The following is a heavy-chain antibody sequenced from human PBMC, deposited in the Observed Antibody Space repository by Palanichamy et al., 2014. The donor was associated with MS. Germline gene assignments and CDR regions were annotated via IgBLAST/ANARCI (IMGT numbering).Heavy chain of an antibody. Sequence: QLKLQESGPGLAKPSETLSLTCTVSGGSIISHIHYWGWIRQPPGKTLEWIGSIYYSGSTHYNPSLRSRVTVSVDTSKNQFSLHLTSVTAADTAVYYCATERHSGSWSALGYWGQGTLAIVSS. CDR3: ATERHSGSWSALGY. V-gene: IGHV4-39*02. CDR2: IYYSGST. D-gene: IGHD6-13*01. J-gene: IGHJ4*02. CDR1: GGSIISHIHY.